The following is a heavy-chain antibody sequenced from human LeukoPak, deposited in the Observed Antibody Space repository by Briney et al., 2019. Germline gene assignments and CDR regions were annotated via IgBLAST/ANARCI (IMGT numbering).Heavy chain of an antibody. Sequence: GGSLRLSCAASGFTFSSYWMSWVRQAPGKGLEWVANIRQDENEKYYVDSVKGRFTISRDNAKNSLYLQMNSLRAEDTAVYYCAREWDYDSSGYYPSFWGQGTLVTVSS. CDR1: GFTFSSYW. J-gene: IGHJ4*02. CDR2: IRQDENEK. V-gene: IGHV3-7*01. CDR3: AREWDYDSSGYYPSF. D-gene: IGHD3-22*01.